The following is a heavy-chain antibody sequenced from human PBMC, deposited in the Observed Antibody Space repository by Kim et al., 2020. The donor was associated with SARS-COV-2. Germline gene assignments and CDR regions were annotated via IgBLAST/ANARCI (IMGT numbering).Heavy chain of an antibody. Sequence: SETLSLTCTVSGGSISSSSYYWGWIRQPPGKGLEWIGSIYYSGSTYYNPSLKSRVTISVDTSKNQFSLKLSSVTAADTAVYYCAREGRYYDSSGYYPNRVFDYWGQGTLVTVSS. J-gene: IGHJ4*02. V-gene: IGHV4-39*02. CDR1: GGSISSSSYY. CDR3: AREGRYYDSSGYYPNRVFDY. D-gene: IGHD3-22*01. CDR2: IYYSGST.